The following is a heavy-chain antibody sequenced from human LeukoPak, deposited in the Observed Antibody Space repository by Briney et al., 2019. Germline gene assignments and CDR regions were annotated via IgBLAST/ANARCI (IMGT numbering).Heavy chain of an antibody. CDR3: ARSGSNWSCDS. Sequence: ASVKVSCKASGYTFPHYGVQWVRQAPGQTLEWMGWINAGNGDDTKYSQKFQARLTMTTDTSATTVYMELNSLRSEDTAVYYCARSGSNWSCDSWGQGTLVTVSS. J-gene: IGHJ4*02. CDR1: GYTFPHYG. D-gene: IGHD6-13*01. V-gene: IGHV1-3*01. CDR2: INAGNGDDT.